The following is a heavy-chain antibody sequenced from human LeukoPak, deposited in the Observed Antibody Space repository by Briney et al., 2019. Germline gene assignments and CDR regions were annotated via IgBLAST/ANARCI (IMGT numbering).Heavy chain of an antibody. CDR1: GGSFSGYY. J-gene: IGHJ3*02. CDR2: IYTSGST. V-gene: IGHV4-59*10. CDR3: ARFEGVVGFGVVIPDAFDI. D-gene: IGHD3-3*01. Sequence: SETLSLTCAVYGGSFSGYYWSWIRQPPGKGLEWIGRIYTSGSTNYNPSLKSRVTMSVDTSKNQFSLKLSSVTAADTAVYYCARFEGVVGFGVVIPDAFDIWGQGTMVTVSS.